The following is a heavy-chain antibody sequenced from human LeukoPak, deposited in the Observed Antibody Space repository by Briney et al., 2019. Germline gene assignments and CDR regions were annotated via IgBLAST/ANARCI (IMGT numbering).Heavy chain of an antibody. J-gene: IGHJ4*01. D-gene: IGHD4-17*01. Sequence: GGSLRLSCTDSGYTFSSYALAWVRQAPGKGLEWVAAVTSRGVGTHYADSVKGRFTISRDNSKNTIYLQMNSLRAEDTAIYYCGSDPNGDYVGALGYWGRGTLVTVSS. CDR1: GYTFSSYA. CDR3: GSDPNGDYVGALGY. CDR2: VTSRGVGT. V-gene: IGHV3-23*01.